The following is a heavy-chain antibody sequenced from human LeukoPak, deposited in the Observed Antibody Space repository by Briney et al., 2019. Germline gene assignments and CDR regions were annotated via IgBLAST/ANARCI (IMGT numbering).Heavy chain of an antibody. CDR2: IYYSGST. D-gene: IGHD6-13*01. J-gene: IGHJ4*02. CDR3: AREGSPHSSSWYYFDY. Sequence: SETLSLTCTVSGGSISSSSYYWGWIRQPPGKGLEWIGSIYYSGSTYYNPSLKSRVTISVDTSKNQFSLKLSSVTAADTALYYCAREGSPHSSSWYYFDYWGQGTLVTVSS. CDR1: GGSISSSSYY. V-gene: IGHV4-39*07.